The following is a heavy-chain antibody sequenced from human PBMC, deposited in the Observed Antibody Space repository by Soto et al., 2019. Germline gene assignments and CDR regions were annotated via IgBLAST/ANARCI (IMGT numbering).Heavy chain of an antibody. CDR3: ARGRHSKSSFDP. D-gene: IGHD6-6*01. Sequence: QVQLVQSGAEVKKPGASVKVSCKASGYTFTSYGISWVRQAPGQGLEWMGWISAYNGNTNYAQKLQGRVTMTKDTNTRTAHIVLRGPGADDTVEYCSARGRHSKSSFDPWGQGTLVTVSS. J-gene: IGHJ5*02. CDR1: GYTFTSYG. V-gene: IGHV1-18*01. CDR2: ISAYNGNT.